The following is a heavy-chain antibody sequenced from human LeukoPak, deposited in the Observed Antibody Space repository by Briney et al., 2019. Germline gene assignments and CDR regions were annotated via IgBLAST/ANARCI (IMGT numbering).Heavy chain of an antibody. V-gene: IGHV1-18*01. Sequence: ASVKVSCKASGYTFTSYGISWVRQAPGQGLEWMGWISAYNGNTDYAQKLQGRVTMTTDTSTSTAYMELRSLRSDDTAVYYCARVYYGSGSDWFDPWGQGTLVTVSS. D-gene: IGHD3-10*01. CDR1: GYTFTSYG. CDR3: ARVYYGSGSDWFDP. J-gene: IGHJ5*02. CDR2: ISAYNGNT.